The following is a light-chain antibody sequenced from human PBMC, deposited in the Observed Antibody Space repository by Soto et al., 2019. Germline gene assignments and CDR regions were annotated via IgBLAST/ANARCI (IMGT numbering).Light chain of an antibody. CDR1: QVISNY. CDR3: HKYNSAPLT. V-gene: IGKV1-27*01. CDR2: AAS. Sequence: IQMTQAPSSLSASLGYRFSITCLASQVISNYLAWYQKKAGKVPKLLIYAASTWQSGVPSRFSGSGSGTDFTLTISSLQPEDVATYYCHKYNSAPLTFGGGTKVDI. J-gene: IGKJ4*01.